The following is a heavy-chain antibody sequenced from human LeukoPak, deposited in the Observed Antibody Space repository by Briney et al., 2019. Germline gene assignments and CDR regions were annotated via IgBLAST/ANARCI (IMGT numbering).Heavy chain of an antibody. Sequence: SETLSLTCTVSGGSVSSGSYYWSWIRQPPGKGLEWIGYIYYSGSTNYNPSLKSRVTISVDTSKNQFPLKLSSVTAADTAVYYCARDPKVGATTHGFDPWGQGTLVTVSS. V-gene: IGHV4-61*01. D-gene: IGHD1-26*01. CDR2: IYYSGST. J-gene: IGHJ5*02. CDR3: ARDPKVGATTHGFDP. CDR1: GGSVSSGSYY.